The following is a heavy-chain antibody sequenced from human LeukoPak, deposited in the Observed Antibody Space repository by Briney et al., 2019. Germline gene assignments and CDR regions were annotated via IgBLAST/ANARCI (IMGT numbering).Heavy chain of an antibody. CDR2: IIPIFGTA. V-gene: IGHV1-69*05. D-gene: IGHD3-10*01. CDR3: AREKDFEDGSGSSYYYYYYMDV. Sequence: SVEVSCKASGGTFSSYAISWVRQAPGQGLEWMGGIIPIFGTANYAQKFQGRVTITTDESTSTAYMELSSLRSEDTAVYYCAREKDFEDGSGSSYYYYYYMDVWGKGTTVTVSS. CDR1: GGTFSSYA. J-gene: IGHJ6*03.